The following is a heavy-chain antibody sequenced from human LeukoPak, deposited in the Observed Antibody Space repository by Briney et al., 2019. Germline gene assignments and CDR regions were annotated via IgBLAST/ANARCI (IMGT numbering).Heavy chain of an antibody. CDR1: GGTFSSYA. J-gene: IGHJ4*02. Sequence: GSSVKVSCKASGGTFSSYAISWVRQAPGQGLEWMGIINPSGGSTSYAQKFQGRVTMTRDMSTSTVYMELSSLRSEDTAVYYCARSEYDSSGYYYDYWGQGTLVTVSS. CDR3: ARSEYDSSGYYYDY. D-gene: IGHD3-22*01. CDR2: INPSGGST. V-gene: IGHV1-46*01.